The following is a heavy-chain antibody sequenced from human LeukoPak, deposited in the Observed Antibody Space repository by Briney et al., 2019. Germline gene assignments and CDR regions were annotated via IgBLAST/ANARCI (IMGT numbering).Heavy chain of an antibody. CDR1: GFTFSSYT. D-gene: IGHD7-27*01. J-gene: IGHJ4*02. Sequence: GGSLRLSCAASGFTFSSYTMSWVRQAPGKGLESVSTITTSDGNTYYADSVKGRFTVSRDNSKNTLFLQMNSLRAEDTAVYYCAKDGGLWVSAHWGDSWGRGTLVTVSS. V-gene: IGHV3-23*01. CDR2: ITTSDGNT. CDR3: AKDGGLWVSAHWGDS.